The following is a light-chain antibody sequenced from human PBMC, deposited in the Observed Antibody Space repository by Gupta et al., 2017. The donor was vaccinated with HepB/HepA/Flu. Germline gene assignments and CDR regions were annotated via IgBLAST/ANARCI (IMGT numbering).Light chain of an antibody. CDR1: ISDVGGYNY. V-gene: IGLV2-11*01. J-gene: IGLJ2*01. CDR3: CSYADTYTVL. CDR2: DVI. Sequence: QSALTKPRSVSGSPGQSVTISCTGTISDVGGYNYVSWYQQHPGKAPKLVIYDVIYRPSGVPDRFSGFKSGNTASLTISGLHFEDEADYYCCSYADTYTVLFGGGTKVTVL.